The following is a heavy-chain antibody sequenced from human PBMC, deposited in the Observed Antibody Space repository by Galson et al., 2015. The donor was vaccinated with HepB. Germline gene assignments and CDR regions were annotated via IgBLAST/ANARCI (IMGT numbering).Heavy chain of an antibody. CDR2: INAGNGNT. V-gene: IGHV1-3*01. CDR3: ARDQTPGVRGPNWFDP. J-gene: IGHJ5*02. D-gene: IGHD3-10*01. Sequence: SCKASGYTFTSYAMHWVRQAPGQRLEWMGWINAGNGNTKYSQKFQGRVTITRDTSASTAYMELSSLRSEDTAVYYCARDQTPGVRGPNWFDPWGQGTLVTVSS. CDR1: GYTFTSYA.